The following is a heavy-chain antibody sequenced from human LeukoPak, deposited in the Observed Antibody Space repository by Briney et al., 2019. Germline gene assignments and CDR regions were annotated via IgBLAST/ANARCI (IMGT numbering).Heavy chain of an antibody. Sequence: GGSLRLSCAASGFTFSSYGMHWVRQAPGKGLEWVAVIWYDGSNKYYADSVKGRFTISRDNSKNTLYLQMNSLRAEDTAVYYCARGEAVQGSSWPFDYWGQGTLVTVSS. J-gene: IGHJ4*02. D-gene: IGHD6-13*01. CDR2: IWYDGSNK. V-gene: IGHV3-33*08. CDR1: GFTFSSYG. CDR3: ARGEAVQGSSWPFDY.